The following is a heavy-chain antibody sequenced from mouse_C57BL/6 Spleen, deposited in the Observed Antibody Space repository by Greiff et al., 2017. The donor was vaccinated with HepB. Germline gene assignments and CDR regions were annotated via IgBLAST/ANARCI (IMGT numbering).Heavy chain of an antibody. J-gene: IGHJ2*01. D-gene: IGHD1-1*01. CDR2: INPNNGGT. CDR1: GYTFTDYN. Sequence: EVQLQQSGPELVKPGASVKMSRKASGYTFTDYNMHWVKQSHGKSLEWIGYINPNNGGTSYNQKFKGKATLTVNKSSSTAYMELRSLTSEDSAVYYCARYSWVFYFDYWGQGTTLTVSS. V-gene: IGHV1-22*01. CDR3: ARYSWVFYFDY.